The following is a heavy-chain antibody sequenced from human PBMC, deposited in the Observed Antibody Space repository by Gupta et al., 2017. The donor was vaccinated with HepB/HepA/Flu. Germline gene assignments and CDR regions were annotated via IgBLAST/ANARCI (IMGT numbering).Heavy chain of an antibody. J-gene: IGHJ4*02. V-gene: IGHV3-23*01. CDR2: ITGSGST. CDR3: AKDECCTGAAGTAFED. D-gene: IGHD6-13*01. Sequence: EVRLLESGGGLVQPGGYLRLSGAASGVTFSCCGMNWVRQAPGKGLEWVSGITGSGSTYYADSVNGRFTISRDNSKNTMYLQMNSLRAEDTAVYYCAKDECCTGAAGTAFEDWGQGTLVTVSS. CDR1: GVTFSCCG.